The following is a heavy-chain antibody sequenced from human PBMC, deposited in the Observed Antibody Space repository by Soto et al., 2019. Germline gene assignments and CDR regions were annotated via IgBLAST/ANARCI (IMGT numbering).Heavy chain of an antibody. V-gene: IGHV3-7*01. CDR3: ARSPPKISTTMGGGY. CDR1: GFTFSSYW. Sequence: GGSLRLSCAASGFTFSSYWMNWVRQAPGKGLEWVANIRQDGSDKNYVDSVKGRFTISRDNAKNSLYLQMNSLRAEDTAVYYCARSPPKISTTMGGGYWGQGTLVTVSS. CDR2: IRQDGSDK. D-gene: IGHD3-10*01. J-gene: IGHJ4*02.